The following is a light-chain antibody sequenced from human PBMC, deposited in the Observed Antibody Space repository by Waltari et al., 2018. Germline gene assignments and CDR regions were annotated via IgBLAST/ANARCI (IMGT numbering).Light chain of an antibody. Sequence: QSVLTQPPSASGTPGQRVTISCSGSSSNIGTYYVYWYHQLPGTAPKLLIYRNNQRPSGVPDRFSGSKSGTSASLAISGLRSEYEADYYCAVWDDSLTGQVIFGGGTKLTVL. CDR2: RNN. CDR1: SSNIGTYY. CDR3: AVWDDSLTGQVI. J-gene: IGLJ2*01. V-gene: IGLV1-47*01.